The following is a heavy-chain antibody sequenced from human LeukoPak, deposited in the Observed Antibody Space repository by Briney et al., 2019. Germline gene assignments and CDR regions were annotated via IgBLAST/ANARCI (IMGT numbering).Heavy chain of an antibody. CDR1: GFTFSSYA. CDR2: ISGSGGST. Sequence: GGSLRLSCAASGFTFSSYAMSWVRQAPGKGLEWVSAISGSGGSTHYADSVKGRFTISRDNSMNTLNLQMNSLRAEDTAVYYCAKAYCGGDCWPDYWGQGILVTVSS. V-gene: IGHV3-23*01. D-gene: IGHD2-21*02. CDR3: AKAYCGGDCWPDY. J-gene: IGHJ4*02.